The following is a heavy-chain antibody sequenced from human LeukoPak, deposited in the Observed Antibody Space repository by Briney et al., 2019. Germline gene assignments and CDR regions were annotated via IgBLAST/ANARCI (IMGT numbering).Heavy chain of an antibody. V-gene: IGHV3-23*01. CDR1: GFTFSSYA. Sequence: GGSLRLSCAASGFTFSSYAMSWVRQAPGKGLEWVSGISTSGGSSSYADSVKGRFTISRDNPRNTLSMQMNSLRAEDTAVYYCASRRITGTTLMSPYYYMDVWGKGTTVTVSS. CDR3: ASRRITGTTLMSPYYYMDV. D-gene: IGHD1-7*01. CDR2: ISTSGGSS. J-gene: IGHJ6*03.